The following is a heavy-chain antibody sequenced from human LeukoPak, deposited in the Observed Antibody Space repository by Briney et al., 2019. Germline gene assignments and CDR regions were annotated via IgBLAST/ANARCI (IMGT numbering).Heavy chain of an antibody. V-gene: IGHV1-69*13. CDR3: VWGATTGIDY. J-gene: IGHJ4*02. Sequence: ASVKVSCKASGYTFTSYAMHWVRQAPGQGLEWMGGIIPIFGTANYAQKFQGRVTITADESTSTAYMELSSLRSEDTAVYYCVWGATTGIDYWGQGTLVTVSS. CDR2: IIPIFGTA. D-gene: IGHD1-26*01. CDR1: GYTFTSYA.